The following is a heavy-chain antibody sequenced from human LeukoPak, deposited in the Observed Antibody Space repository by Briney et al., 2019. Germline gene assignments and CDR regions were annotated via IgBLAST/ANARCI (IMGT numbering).Heavy chain of an antibody. CDR1: GYTFTSYD. D-gene: IGHD6-19*01. Sequence: ASVKVSCKASGYTFTSYDINWVRQAPGQGLEWMGWMNPNSGNTGYAQKFQGRVTMTTDTSTSTAYMELRSLRSDDTAVYYCAAPSGWLASDAFDIWGQGTMVTVSS. J-gene: IGHJ3*02. V-gene: IGHV1-8*01. CDR2: MNPNSGNT. CDR3: AAPSGWLASDAFDI.